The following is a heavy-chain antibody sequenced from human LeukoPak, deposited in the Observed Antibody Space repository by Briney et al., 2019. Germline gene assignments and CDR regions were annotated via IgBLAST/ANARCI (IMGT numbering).Heavy chain of an antibody. Sequence: SETLSLTCTVSGGSISSYYWSWIRQPPGKGLEWIGYIYYSGSTYYNPSLKSRVTISVDTSKNQFSLKLSSVTAADTAVYYCARGHTDYDFWSGYSREFDYWGQGTLVTVSS. J-gene: IGHJ4*02. CDR2: IYYSGST. V-gene: IGHV4-59*08. CDR1: GGSISSYY. CDR3: ARGHTDYDFWSGYSREFDY. D-gene: IGHD3-3*01.